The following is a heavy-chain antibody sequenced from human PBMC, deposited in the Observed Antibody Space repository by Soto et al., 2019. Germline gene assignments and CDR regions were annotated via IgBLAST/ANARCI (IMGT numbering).Heavy chain of an antibody. V-gene: IGHV3-74*01. Sequence: EVQLVESGGGLVQPGGSLRLSCVASGFSFSSHWMQWVRQDPGKGLVWVSRINGGGTYATYADAVKGRFTISRDNAKNTLYLQMNSLRAEDTAVYYCVREDGFDQWGQGTLVTVSS. CDR3: VREDGFDQ. CDR1: GFSFSSHW. J-gene: IGHJ4*02. CDR2: INGGGTYA.